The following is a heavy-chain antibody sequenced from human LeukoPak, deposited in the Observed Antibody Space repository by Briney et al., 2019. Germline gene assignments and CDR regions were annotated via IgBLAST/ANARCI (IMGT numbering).Heavy chain of an antibody. Sequence: PSETLSLTCTVSGGSISSYYWSWIRQPPGKGLEWIGYIYYSGSTNYNPSLKSRVTISVDTSKNQFSLKLSSGTAADTAVYYCAGRFGSNFGYFDYWGQGTLVTVSS. CDR1: GGSISSYY. J-gene: IGHJ4*02. CDR3: AGRFGSNFGYFDY. D-gene: IGHD4-11*01. V-gene: IGHV4-59*01. CDR2: IYYSGST.